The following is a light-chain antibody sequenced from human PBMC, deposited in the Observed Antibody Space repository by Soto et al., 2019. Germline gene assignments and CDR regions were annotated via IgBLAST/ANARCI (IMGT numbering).Light chain of an antibody. CDR3: LLSYSGARPLV. Sequence: QAVVTQEPSLTVSPGVTVTLTCGSSTGAVTSGHYPYWFQQNPGQAPRTLIYDTSNKHSWTPARFSGSLLGGKAALTLSGAQPEDEAEYYCLLSYSGARPLVFGTGTKATVL. V-gene: IGLV7-46*01. CDR1: TGAVTSGHY. CDR2: DTS. J-gene: IGLJ1*01.